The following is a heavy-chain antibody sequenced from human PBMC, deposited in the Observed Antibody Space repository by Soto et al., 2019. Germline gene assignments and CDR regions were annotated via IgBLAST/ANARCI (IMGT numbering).Heavy chain of an antibody. J-gene: IGHJ4*02. CDR2: ISSGSTYF. D-gene: IGHD6-13*01. CDR3: ARGDGTGLHSSGWSPRF. CDR1: GFTFSIST. Sequence: EVQLVESGGGLVKSGGSLTLSCAASGFTFSISTMIWVRQPPGKRLEWVSSISSGSTYFYYADSVKGRFSISRDNAKRSLFLQMNSLRVEDTAVYYCARGDGTGLHSSGWSPRFWGQGTLVTVSS. V-gene: IGHV3-21*01.